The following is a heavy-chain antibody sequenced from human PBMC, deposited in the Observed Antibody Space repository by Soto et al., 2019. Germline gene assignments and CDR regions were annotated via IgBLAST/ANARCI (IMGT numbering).Heavy chain of an antibody. J-gene: IGHJ4*02. V-gene: IGHV1-58*01. Sequence: SVKVACKVCGFTFTSSAVQWVRQARGQRLEWIGWIVVGSGNTNYAQKFQERVTITRDMSTSTAYMELSSLRSEDTAVYYCAADLAIVGATSDYWGQGTLVTVSS. CDR1: GFTFTSSA. CDR2: IVVGSGNT. D-gene: IGHD1-26*01. CDR3: AADLAIVGATSDY.